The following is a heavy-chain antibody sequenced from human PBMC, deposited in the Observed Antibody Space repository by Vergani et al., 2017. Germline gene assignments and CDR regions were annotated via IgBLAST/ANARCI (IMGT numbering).Heavy chain of an antibody. Sequence: QMQLVQSGAEVKKTGSSVKVSCKASGYTFTYRYLHWVRQAPGQGLEWMGIINPSGGHTNYAQKFQGRVTMTRDTSTSTVYMELSSLRSEDTAIYYCARGDYGILTGYRYWGQGTLVTVSA. J-gene: IGHJ4*02. CDR1: GYTFTYRY. CDR3: ARGDYGILTGYRY. D-gene: IGHD3-9*01. V-gene: IGHV1-46*03. CDR2: INPSGGHT.